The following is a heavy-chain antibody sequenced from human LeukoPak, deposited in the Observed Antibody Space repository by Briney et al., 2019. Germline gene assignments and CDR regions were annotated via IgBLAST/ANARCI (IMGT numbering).Heavy chain of an antibody. D-gene: IGHD2-2*01. Sequence: ASVKVSCKASGYPYTSYDINWVRQATGQGLEWMGWMHPNNDNTGYAQKFQGRVTTTRNTSISTAYMELSSLRSENTAVYYCAISTSLNDAFDIWGQGTMVTVSS. CDR1: GYPYTSYD. J-gene: IGHJ3*02. CDR3: AISTSLNDAFDI. V-gene: IGHV1-8*03. CDR2: MHPNNDNT.